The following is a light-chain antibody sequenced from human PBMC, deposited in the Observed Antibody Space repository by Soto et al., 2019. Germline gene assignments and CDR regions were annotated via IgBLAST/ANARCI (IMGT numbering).Light chain of an antibody. CDR3: QQYDNYPFT. V-gene: IGKV1-5*03. J-gene: IGKJ2*01. CDR1: QSIGNW. CDR2: VAS. Sequence: DIQMTQSPSTLSASVGDRVTITCRASQSIGNWLAWYQQKPGTAPKLLIFVASDLEPEVPSRFSGSGVGTEFTLTINSLQADDFAIYYCQQYDNYPFTFGQGTKLEI.